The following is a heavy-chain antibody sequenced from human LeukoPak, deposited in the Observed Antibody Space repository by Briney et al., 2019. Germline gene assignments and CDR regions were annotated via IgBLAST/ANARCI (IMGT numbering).Heavy chain of an antibody. D-gene: IGHD2-15*01. CDR2: ISAYNGNT. Sequence: GASVKVSCKASGYTFTSYGISWVRQAPGQGLERMGWISAYNGNTNYAQKFQGRVTMITDTSTSTAYMELRSLRSDDTAMYYCARDPRSCSGGSCYSGYDWYFDLWGRGTLVTVSS. V-gene: IGHV1-18*01. CDR1: GYTFTSYG. CDR3: ARDPRSCSGGSCYSGYDWYFDL. J-gene: IGHJ2*01.